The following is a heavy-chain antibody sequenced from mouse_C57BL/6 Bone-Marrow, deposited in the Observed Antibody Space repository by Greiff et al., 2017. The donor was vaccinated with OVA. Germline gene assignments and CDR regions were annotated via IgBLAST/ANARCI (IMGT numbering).Heavy chain of an antibody. CDR2: INPNNGGT. J-gene: IGHJ3*01. CDR1: GYTFTDYN. V-gene: IGHV1-22*01. Sequence: VQLKQSGPELVKPGASVKMSCKASGYTFTDYNMHWVKQSHGKSLEWIGYINPNNGGTSYNQKIKGQATLTVNKSSSTAYMELRSLTSEDSAVYYCARYGYDERVWFAYWGQGTLVTVSA. CDR3: ARYGYDERVWFAY. D-gene: IGHD2-2*01.